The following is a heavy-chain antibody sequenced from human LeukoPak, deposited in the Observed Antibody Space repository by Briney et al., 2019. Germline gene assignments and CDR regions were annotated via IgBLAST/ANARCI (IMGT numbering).Heavy chain of an antibody. CDR1: VYTFSSYW. V-gene: IGHV3-74*01. CDR2: INSDWSST. D-gene: IGHD3-22*01. J-gene: IGHJ4*02. CDR3: ARDYYGCSGFPPVFDN. Sequence: QPGGSLRLSCAPSVYTFSSYWLHWVRQAPGKGLVWVSRINSDWSSTRYADSVKGRFTISRDKAKNMLYMQMNGLRAEDTAVYYCARDYYGCSGFPPVFDNWGQGTLVTVSS.